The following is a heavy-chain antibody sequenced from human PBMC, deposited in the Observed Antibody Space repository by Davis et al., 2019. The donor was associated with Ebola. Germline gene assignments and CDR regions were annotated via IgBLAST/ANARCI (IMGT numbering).Heavy chain of an antibody. Sequence: ASVKVSCKASAYNFIDFFFHWVRQAPGQGLEWMGRINSNNGETTYAQKFQGRVTMTRDTSISTAYMELSSLRSEDTAVYYCARVSVLRFLEWLLGVSYFDYWGQGTLVTVSS. D-gene: IGHD3-3*01. CDR1: AYNFIDFF. CDR3: ARVSVLRFLEWLLGVSYFDY. V-gene: IGHV1-2*02. CDR2: INSNNGET. J-gene: IGHJ4*02.